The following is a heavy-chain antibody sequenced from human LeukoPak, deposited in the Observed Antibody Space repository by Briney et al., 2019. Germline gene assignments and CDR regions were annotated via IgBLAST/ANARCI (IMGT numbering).Heavy chain of an antibody. CDR2: INPNSGGT. J-gene: IGHJ5*02. V-gene: IGHV1-2*02. Sequence: ASVKVSCKASGYTFTGYYMHWVQQAPGQGLEWMGWINPNSGGTNYAQKFQGRVTMTRDTSISTAYMELSRLRSDDTAVYYCARGGRSGYYVADFDPWGQGTLVTVSS. CDR1: GYTFTGYY. CDR3: ARGGRSGYYVADFDP. D-gene: IGHD3-22*01.